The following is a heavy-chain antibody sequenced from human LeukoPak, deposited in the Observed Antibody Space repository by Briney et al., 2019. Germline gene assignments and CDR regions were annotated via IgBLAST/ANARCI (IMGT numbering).Heavy chain of an antibody. CDR1: GFTFNNYD. Sequence: GGSLKLSCAASGFTFNNYDMSWVRQVQGKGLEWVSAVSGSGGSTYYADSVKGRFSISRDNSRNTLYLQMNSLRAEDMAVYYCVKDASSGTYYDYWGQGTLVTVSS. J-gene: IGHJ4*02. CDR2: VSGSGGST. V-gene: IGHV3-23*01. D-gene: IGHD1-26*01. CDR3: VKDASSGTYYDY.